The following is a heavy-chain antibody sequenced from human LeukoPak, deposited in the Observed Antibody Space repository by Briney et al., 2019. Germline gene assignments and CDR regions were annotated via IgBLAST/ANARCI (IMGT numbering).Heavy chain of an antibody. CDR2: INPNSGGT. CDR1: GYTFTGYY. V-gene: IGHV1-2*02. Sequence: ASVKVSCKASGYTFTGYYMHWVRQAPGQGLEWMGWINPNSGGTNYAQKFQGRVTMTRDTSISTAYMELSRLRSDDTAVYYCAKNYGSGGSPLYNWFDPWGQGTLVTVSS. CDR3: AKNYGSGGSPLYNWFDP. J-gene: IGHJ5*02. D-gene: IGHD2-15*01.